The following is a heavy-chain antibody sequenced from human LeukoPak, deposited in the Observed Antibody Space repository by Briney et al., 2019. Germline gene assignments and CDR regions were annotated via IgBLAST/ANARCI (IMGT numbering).Heavy chain of an antibody. CDR1: GFTFSSYA. J-gene: IGHJ6*03. Sequence: GGSLRLSCAASGFTFSSYAMHWVRQAPGKGLEWVAVISYDGSNKYYADSVKGRFTISRDNSKNTLYLQMNSLRAEDTAVYYCAGGSGSYYRYYYYYMDVWGKGTTVTVSS. V-gene: IGHV3-30*04. CDR3: AGGSGSYYRYYYYYMDV. D-gene: IGHD3-10*01. CDR2: ISYDGSNK.